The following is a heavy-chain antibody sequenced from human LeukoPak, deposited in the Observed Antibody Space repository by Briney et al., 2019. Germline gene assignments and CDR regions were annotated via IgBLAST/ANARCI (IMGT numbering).Heavy chain of an antibody. CDR2: IYYSGST. V-gene: IGHV4-59*12. CDR3: ARVGRPEDAFDI. CDR1: GGSISSYY. Sequence: SETLSLTCTVSGGSISSYYWSWIRQPPGKGLEWIGYIYYSGSTYYNPSLKSRVTISVDTSKNQFSLKLSSVTAADTAVYYCARVGRPEDAFDIWGQGTMVTVSS. J-gene: IGHJ3*02.